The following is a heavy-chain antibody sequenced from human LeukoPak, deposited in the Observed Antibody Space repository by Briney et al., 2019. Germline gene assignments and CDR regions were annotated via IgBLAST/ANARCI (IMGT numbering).Heavy chain of an antibody. CDR1: GYTFTIYY. CDR2: INPSGGST. D-gene: IGHD5-18*01. Sequence: ASVKVSYKASGYTFTIYYMHWVRQAPGEGLEWMGIINPSGGSTSYPQKFQGRVTMTRDTSTSTVYMELSSLRSEDTAVYYCARWGGYTAMAFHFDYWGQGTLVTGSS. J-gene: IGHJ4*02. CDR3: ARWGGYTAMAFHFDY. V-gene: IGHV1-46*01.